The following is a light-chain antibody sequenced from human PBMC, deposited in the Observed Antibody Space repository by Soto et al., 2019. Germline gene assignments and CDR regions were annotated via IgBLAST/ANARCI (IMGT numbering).Light chain of an antibody. CDR1: QNIERW. Sequence: DIHMTQSPSTVSASVGDRVIITCRASQNIERWQAWYQQKPGKAPQVLLYDVSSLQRGVPSRFSGSGSATEFILTISDLQPDDFATYYCQQYQSDTWTFGQGTKVEVK. CDR2: DVS. V-gene: IGKV1-5*01. J-gene: IGKJ1*01. CDR3: QQYQSDTWT.